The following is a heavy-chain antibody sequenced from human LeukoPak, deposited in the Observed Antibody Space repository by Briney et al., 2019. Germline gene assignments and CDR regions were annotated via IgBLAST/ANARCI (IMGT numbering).Heavy chain of an antibody. V-gene: IGHV3-9*01. J-gene: IGHJ4*02. CDR2: ISWNSGSI. CDR3: AKDADPGNYYDSSGFDY. CDR1: GFTFDDYA. Sequence: SGGSLRLSCAASGFTFDDYAMHWVRQAPGKGLEWVSGISWNSGSIGYADSVKGRFTISRDNAKNSLYLQMNSLRAEDTALYYCAKDADPGNYYDSSGFDYWGQGTLVTVSS. D-gene: IGHD3-22*01.